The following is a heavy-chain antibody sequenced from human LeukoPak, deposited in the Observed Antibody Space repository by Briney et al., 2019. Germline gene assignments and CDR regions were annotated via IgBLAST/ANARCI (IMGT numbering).Heavy chain of an antibody. CDR2: INPNSGGT. D-gene: IGHD4-17*01. Sequence: GASVKVSCKASGYTFTGYYMHWVRQAPGQGLEWMGWINPNSGGTNYAQKFQGRVTMTRNTSISTAYMELSSLRSEDTAVYYCARGRYYGDFIPETVDYWGQGTLVTVSS. V-gene: IGHV1-2*02. CDR1: GYTFTGYY. CDR3: ARGRYYGDFIPETVDY. J-gene: IGHJ4*02.